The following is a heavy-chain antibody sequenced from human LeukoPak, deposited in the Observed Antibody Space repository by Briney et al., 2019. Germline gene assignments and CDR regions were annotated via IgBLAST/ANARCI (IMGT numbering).Heavy chain of an antibody. CDR1: SGSISDYY. CDR3: ARAVVVASWFDP. J-gene: IGHJ5*02. CDR2: IYYSGRT. Sequence: SETLSLTCTVSSGSISDYYLSWIRQPPGKGLEWIAYIYYSGRTNYNPSLKSRVTISVDTSKNQFSLKLSSVTAADTAFYYCARAVVVASWFDPWGQGTLVAVSS. D-gene: IGHD2-15*01. V-gene: IGHV4-59*01.